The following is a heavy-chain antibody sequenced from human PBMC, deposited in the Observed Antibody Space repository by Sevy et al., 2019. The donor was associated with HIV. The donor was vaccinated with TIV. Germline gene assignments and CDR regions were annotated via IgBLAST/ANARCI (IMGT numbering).Heavy chain of an antibody. V-gene: IGHV4-34*01. CDR1: GGSFSGYY. Sequence: SETLSLTCAVYGGSFSGYYWSWIRQPPGKGLEWIGEINHSGSTNYNPSLKSRVTISVDTSKNQFSLKLGSVTAADTAVYYCARGGSSSWYILGNYYYYYGMDVWGQGTTVTVSS. CDR2: INHSGST. D-gene: IGHD6-13*01. J-gene: IGHJ6*02. CDR3: ARGGSSSWYILGNYYYYYGMDV.